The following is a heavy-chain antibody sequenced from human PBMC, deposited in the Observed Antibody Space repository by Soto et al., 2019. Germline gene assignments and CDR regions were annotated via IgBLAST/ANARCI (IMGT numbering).Heavy chain of an antibody. CDR2: IYYSGST. Sequence: TLSLTCTVSGGSINSGGYYWSWIRQHPGKGLEWIGYIYYSGSTYYNPSLKSRVTISIDTSKNQFSLKLSSVTAADTAVYYCARAQTIFGIITVFDYWGKGTLVTVS. D-gene: IGHD3-3*01. CDR3: ARAQTIFGIITVFDY. J-gene: IGHJ4*02. V-gene: IGHV4-31*03. CDR1: GGSINSGGYY.